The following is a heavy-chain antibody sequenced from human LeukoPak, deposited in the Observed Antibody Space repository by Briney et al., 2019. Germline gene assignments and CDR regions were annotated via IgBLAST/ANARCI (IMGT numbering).Heavy chain of an antibody. CDR1: GGSISSRSYY. J-gene: IGHJ4*02. V-gene: IGHV4-39*01. D-gene: IGHD1-26*01. CDR3: ARHQYRGRSSLVDF. CDR2: ISDSGST. Sequence: PSETLSLTCTVSGGSISSRSYYWGWIRQPPGKGLEWIGKISDSGSTYYSPSLRSRVTISIDMSKNQFSLKLYSVPAADTAVYYCARHQYRGRSSLVDFWGQGTLVTVSS.